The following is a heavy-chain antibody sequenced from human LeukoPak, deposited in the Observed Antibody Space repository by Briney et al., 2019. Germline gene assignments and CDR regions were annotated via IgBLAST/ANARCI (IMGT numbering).Heavy chain of an antibody. CDR1: GYSFTSYW. CDR3: ASGVVVPAARAGDAFDI. J-gene: IGHJ3*02. Sequence: GESLKISCKGSGYSFTSYWIGWVRQMPGKGLEWMGIIYPGDSDTRYSPSFQGQVTISADKSISTAYLQWSSLKASDTAMYYCASGVVVPAARAGDAFDIWGQGTMVTVSS. CDR2: IYPGDSDT. V-gene: IGHV5-51*01. D-gene: IGHD2-2*01.